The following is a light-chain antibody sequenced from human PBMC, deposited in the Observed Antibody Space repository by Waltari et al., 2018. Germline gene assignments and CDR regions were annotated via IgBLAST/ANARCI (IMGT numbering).Light chain of an antibody. CDR3: SYYPDTHTPVV. CDR1: SSAGADYSI. Sequence: QSALTQPASVSGSPGQSLTISCTAVSSAGADYSIIPWFRQHPGHATKRILYDVSNPASDISNRFSGYKSGNTASLTISRLQADDEAYYFCSYYPDTHTPVVFGGGTKLTV. CDR2: DVS. J-gene: IGLJ2*01. V-gene: IGLV2-14*03.